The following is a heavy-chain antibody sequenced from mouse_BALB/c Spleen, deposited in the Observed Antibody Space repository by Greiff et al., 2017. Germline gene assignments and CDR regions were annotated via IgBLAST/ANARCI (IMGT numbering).Heavy chain of an antibody. CDR2: INPSTGYT. D-gene: IGHD2-10*02. J-gene: IGHJ1*01. CDR3: APLVPFDV. CDR1: GYTFTSYW. Sequence: VQLVESGAELAKPGASVKMSCKASGYTFTSYWMHWVKQRPGQGLEWIGYINPSTGYTEYNQKFKDKATLTADKSSSTAYMQLSSLTSEDSAVYYCAPLVPFDVWGAGTTVTVSS. V-gene: IGHV1-7*01.